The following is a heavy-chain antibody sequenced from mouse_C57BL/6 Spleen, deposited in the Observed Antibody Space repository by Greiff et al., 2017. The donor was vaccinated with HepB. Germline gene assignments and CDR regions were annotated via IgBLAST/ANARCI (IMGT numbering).Heavy chain of an antibody. CDR2: IWSDGST. Sequence: QVQLQQSGPGLVAPSQSLSITCTVSGFSLTSYGVHWVRQPPGKGLEWLVVIWSDGSTTYNSALKSRLSISKDNSKSQVFLKMNSLQTDDTAMYYCARQYYGSSWYAMDYWGQGTSVTVSS. CDR3: ARQYYGSSWYAMDY. J-gene: IGHJ4*01. V-gene: IGHV2-6-1*01. CDR1: GFSLTSYG. D-gene: IGHD1-1*01.